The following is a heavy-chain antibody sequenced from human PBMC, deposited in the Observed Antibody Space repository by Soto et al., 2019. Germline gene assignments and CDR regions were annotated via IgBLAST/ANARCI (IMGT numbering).Heavy chain of an antibody. CDR3: ARGPYYYYHGMDV. V-gene: IGHV4-34*01. Sequence: SETLSLTCAVYGGSFSGYYWSWIRQPPGKGLEWIGEINHSGSTNYNPSLKSRVTISVDTSKNQFSLKLSSVTAADTAVYYCARGPYYYYHGMDVWGQGTTVTVS. CDR1: GGSFSGYY. J-gene: IGHJ6*02. CDR2: INHSGST.